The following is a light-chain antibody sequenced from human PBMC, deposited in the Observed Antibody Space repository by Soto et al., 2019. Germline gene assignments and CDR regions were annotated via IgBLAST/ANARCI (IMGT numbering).Light chain of an antibody. CDR2: GNS. CDR1: SSNIGAGYD. J-gene: IGLJ2*01. V-gene: IGLV1-40*01. CDR3: QSYDSSLSGVV. Sequence: QSVLTQPPSGSGAPGQTVTIYCTGSSSNIGAGYDVHWYQQLPGTAPKLLIYGNSNRPSGVPDRFSGSKSGTSASLAITGLQAEDEADYYCQSYDSSLSGVVFGGGTKLTVL.